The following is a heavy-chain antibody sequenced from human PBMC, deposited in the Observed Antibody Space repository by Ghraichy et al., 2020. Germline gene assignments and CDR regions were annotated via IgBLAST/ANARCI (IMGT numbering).Heavy chain of an antibody. V-gene: IGHV4-31*03. J-gene: IGHJ4*02. CDR1: GGSISSGGYY. D-gene: IGHD3-22*01. Sequence: SETLSLTCTVSGGSISSGGYYWSWIRQHPGKGLEWIGYIYYSGSTYYNPSLKSRVTISVDTSKNQFSLKLSSVTAADTAVYYCARVERNYDRQGSYWGQGTLVTVSS. CDR2: IYYSGST. CDR3: ARVERNYDRQGSY.